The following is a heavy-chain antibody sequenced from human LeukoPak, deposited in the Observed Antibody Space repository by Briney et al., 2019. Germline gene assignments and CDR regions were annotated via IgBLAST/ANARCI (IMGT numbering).Heavy chain of an antibody. J-gene: IGHJ4*02. Sequence: ASVKVSCKVSGYALTEFSVHWVRQAPGKGLEWMGGFDPEDSEIIFAQKFQGRVTMTEDTSRDTAYMELRSLTSEDTAVYYCATPTYYYGSGSTHASLDYWGQGTLVTVSS. D-gene: IGHD3-10*01. CDR2: FDPEDSEI. CDR1: GYALTEFS. V-gene: IGHV1-24*01. CDR3: ATPTYYYGSGSTHASLDY.